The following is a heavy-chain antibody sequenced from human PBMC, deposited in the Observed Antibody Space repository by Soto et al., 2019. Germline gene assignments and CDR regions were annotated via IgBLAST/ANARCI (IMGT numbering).Heavy chain of an antibody. D-gene: IGHD6-19*01. J-gene: IGHJ4*02. CDR2: IYYSGSG. Sequence: SATLSLTCTVPGGPVRSSNFLRRWGRPAPGKGLGGLGYIYYSGSGGDNASLDSRNTVSLDTSKNQFSPKLSSVTAADTAVYYCARERAGDPAVFAFWGQGTRGPGSS. V-gene: IGHV4-61*01. CDR3: ARERAGDPAVFAF. CDR1: GGPVRSSNFL.